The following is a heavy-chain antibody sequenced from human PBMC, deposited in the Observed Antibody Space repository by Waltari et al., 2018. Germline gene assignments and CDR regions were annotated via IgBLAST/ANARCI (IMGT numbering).Heavy chain of an antibody. CDR2: IPLGTNA. Sequence: EVQLVESGGGLIQPGGSLRLSCVGSGFIVNSNYMSWVRQVPGKGLEWVSNIPLGTNANYAESVRGRFTISRDNSKDTLYLQMNSLRVEDTAVYFCARHVSGPTRAAFDVWGQGTMVTVSP. V-gene: IGHV3-53*01. CDR1: GFIVNSNY. D-gene: IGHD6-19*01. CDR3: ARHVSGPTRAAFDV. J-gene: IGHJ3*01.